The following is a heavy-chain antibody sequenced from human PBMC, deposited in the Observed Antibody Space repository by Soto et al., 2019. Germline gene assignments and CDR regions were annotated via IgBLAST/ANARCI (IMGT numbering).Heavy chain of an antibody. D-gene: IGHD3-9*01. CDR3: ARGRRYLDWLCQLYFDL. CDR1: GGSISSGGYY. J-gene: IGHJ2*01. Sequence: QVQLQESGPGLVKPSQTLSLTCTVSGGSISSGGYYWSWIRQHPGKGLEWIGYIYYSGSTYYNPYLRCRFIISGHTDKNVLSLKLRSVHDADTAVYYCARGRRYLDWLCQLYFDLCGRLCLVT. CDR2: IYYSGST. V-gene: IGHV4-31*03.